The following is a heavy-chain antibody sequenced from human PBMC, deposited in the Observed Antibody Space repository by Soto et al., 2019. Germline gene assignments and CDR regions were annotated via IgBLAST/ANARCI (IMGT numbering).Heavy chain of an antibody. CDR1: GYTFTSYD. J-gene: IGHJ4*02. Sequence: VSVKVSCKASGYTFTSYDINWVRQATGQGLEWMGWMNPNSGNTGYAQKFQGRVTMTRNTSISTAYMELSSLRSEDTAVYYCARYPPLGCSGGSCYFDYWGQGTLVTVSS. CDR3: ARYPPLGCSGGSCYFDY. CDR2: MNPNSGNT. V-gene: IGHV1-8*01. D-gene: IGHD2-15*01.